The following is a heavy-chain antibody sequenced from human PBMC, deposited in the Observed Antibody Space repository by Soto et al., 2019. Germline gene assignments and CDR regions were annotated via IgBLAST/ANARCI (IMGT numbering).Heavy chain of an antibody. V-gene: IGHV4-31*03. CDR1: GGSVSSGGYY. CDR3: ARKKRYSHRHHYFED. D-gene: IGHD5-18*01. J-gene: IGHJ4*02. Sequence: TLSLTCTVSGGSVSSGGYYWSWIRQHPGKGLEWIGYIYYSGNTFYNPSLKSRVTISVDTSKNQFSLKLSSVTAADTAVYYCARKKRYSHRHHYFEDWGQGARVSVTS. CDR2: IYYSGNT.